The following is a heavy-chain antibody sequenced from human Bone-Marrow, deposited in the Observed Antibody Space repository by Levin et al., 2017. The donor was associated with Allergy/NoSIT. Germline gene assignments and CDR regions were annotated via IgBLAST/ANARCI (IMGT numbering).Heavy chain of an antibody. D-gene: IGHD2-21*01. Sequence: LSLTCVASGFNFGDFAMHWVRRGSGKGLEWVSGIHWNIGTTGYAASVKGRFTISRDNATNSLFLQMNSLTPEDTALYYCVKGKALAAGFGGWGSNLDSRGQGTLVTVSS. J-gene: IGHJ5*01. CDR3: VKGKALAAGFGGWGSNLDS. CDR2: IHWNIGTT. V-gene: IGHV3-9*01. CDR1: GFNFGDFA.